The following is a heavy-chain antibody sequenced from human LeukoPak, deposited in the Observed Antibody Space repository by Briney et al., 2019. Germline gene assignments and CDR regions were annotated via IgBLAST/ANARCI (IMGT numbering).Heavy chain of an antibody. CDR1: GGTFSNCA. Sequence: ASVKVSCKASGGTFSNCAITWVRQAPGQGLEWMGGIIPIFGTPNYAQKFQGRVTITADESTSTAYMELSSLRSEDSAVYYCARASYYYGSGSYSTYNWFDPWGQGTLVTVSS. D-gene: IGHD3-10*01. CDR2: IIPIFGTP. V-gene: IGHV1-69*13. CDR3: ARASYYYGSGSYSTYNWFDP. J-gene: IGHJ5*02.